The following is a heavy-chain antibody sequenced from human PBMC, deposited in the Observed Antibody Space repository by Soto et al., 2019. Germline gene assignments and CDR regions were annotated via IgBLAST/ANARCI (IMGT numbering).Heavy chain of an antibody. J-gene: IGHJ2*01. V-gene: IGHV3-49*03. Sequence: EVQLVESGGDLVEPGRSLRLSCAASGFTFADYAMSWFRQAPGKGREWVGFIRPKNYGGKIEYGAPVEGRLFIPREDSKSTAYLQINRLRTEDKAVYYCGSDGGFCGASCHIGYWYFGLWGRGTLVTVSS. CDR3: GSDGGFCGASCHIGYWYFGL. CDR2: IRPKNYGGKI. D-gene: IGHD2-15*01. CDR1: GFTFADYA.